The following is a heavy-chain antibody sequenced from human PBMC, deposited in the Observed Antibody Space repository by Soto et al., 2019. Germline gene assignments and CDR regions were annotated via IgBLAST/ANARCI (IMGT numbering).Heavy chain of an antibody. Sequence: SETLSLTCTVSGGSISSGGYYWSWIRQHPGKGLEWIGYIYYSGSTYYNPSLKSRVTISVDTSKNQFSLKLGSVTAADTAVYYCARELEPVKGAPGRFDYWGQGTLVTVSS. CDR2: IYYSGST. V-gene: IGHV4-31*03. J-gene: IGHJ4*02. D-gene: IGHD1-1*01. CDR1: GGSISSGGYY. CDR3: ARELEPVKGAPGRFDY.